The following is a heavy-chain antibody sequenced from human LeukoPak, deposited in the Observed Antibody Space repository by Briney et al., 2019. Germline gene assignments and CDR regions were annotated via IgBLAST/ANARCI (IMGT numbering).Heavy chain of an antibody. CDR1: GFTFSTYA. J-gene: IGHJ3*02. CDR2: VSGSGGSA. CDR3: ARDDRTVTNAFDI. V-gene: IGHV3-23*01. Sequence: GGSLRLSCVASGFTFSTYAMRWVRQAPGKGVEWVSAVSGSGGSAYQADSVKRRFTISRDNSKNTLYLQMNSLRAEDTAVYYCARDDRTVTNAFDIWGQGTMVTVSS. D-gene: IGHD4-17*01.